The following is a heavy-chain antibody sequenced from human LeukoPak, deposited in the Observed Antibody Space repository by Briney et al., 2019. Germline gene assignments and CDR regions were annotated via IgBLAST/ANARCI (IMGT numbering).Heavy chain of an antibody. CDR3: ARVGTVTTPDY. V-gene: IGHV4-34*01. D-gene: IGHD4-17*01. J-gene: IGHJ4*02. Sequence: SETLSLTCAVYGVSFSGYYWSWLRQPPGKGLEWIGEINHSGSTNYNPSLKSRVTISVDTSKNQFSLKLSSVTAADTAVYSCARVGTVTTPDYWGQGTLVTVPS. CDR2: INHSGST. CDR1: GVSFSGYY.